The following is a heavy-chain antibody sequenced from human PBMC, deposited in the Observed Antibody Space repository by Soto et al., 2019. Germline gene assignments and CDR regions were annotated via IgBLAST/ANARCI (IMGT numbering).Heavy chain of an antibody. CDR1: GTSISSTGSY. CDR2: IYNSGST. Sequence: QLQLQESGPGLVRPSETLSLTCTVSGTSISSTGSYWGWIRQPPGKGLEWIGSIYNSGSTYYNPSLRSRLTISGDTSKNQFSLKLSSVTAADTAVFYCYGGYTYGRTWGQGTLVTVSS. J-gene: IGHJ5*02. V-gene: IGHV4-39*01. D-gene: IGHD5-18*01. CDR3: YGGYTYGRT.